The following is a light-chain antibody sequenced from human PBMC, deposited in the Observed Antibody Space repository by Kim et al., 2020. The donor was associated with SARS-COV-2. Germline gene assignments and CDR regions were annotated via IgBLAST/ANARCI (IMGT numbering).Light chain of an antibody. CDR3: QQYDILPRT. V-gene: IGKV3-20*01. CDR1: QSVSANY. Sequence: SPGETATPPCRATQSVSANYLAWYQHKRGQAPRLLIYGASTRATGIPDRFTGSGSGTDFTLTISRLEPEDFAVYYCQQYDILPRTFGQGTKVDIK. CDR2: GAS. J-gene: IGKJ1*01.